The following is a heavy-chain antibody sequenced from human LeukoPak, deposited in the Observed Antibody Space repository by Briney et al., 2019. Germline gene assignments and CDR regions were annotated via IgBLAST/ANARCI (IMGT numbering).Heavy chain of an antibody. V-gene: IGHV3-49*04. CDR3: TRNEYRLRWAYDY. J-gene: IGHJ4*02. CDR2: IRSKAYGGTT. CDR1: GFTFGDYA. Sequence: QPGRSLRLSCTASGFTFGDYAMSWVRQAPGKGLEWVGFIRSKAYGGTTEYAASVKGRFTISGDDSKSIAYLQMNSLKTEDTAVYYCTRNEYRLRWAYDYWGQGTLVTVSS. D-gene: IGHD5-24*01.